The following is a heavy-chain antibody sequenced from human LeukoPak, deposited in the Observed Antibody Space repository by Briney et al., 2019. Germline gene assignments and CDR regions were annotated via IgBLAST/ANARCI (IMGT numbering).Heavy chain of an antibody. D-gene: IGHD3-22*01. CDR1: GGSISSGDYY. J-gene: IGHJ4*02. CDR2: IYYSGST. Sequence: PSETLSLTCTVSGGSISSGDYYWRWIRQPPGKGLEWIGYIYYSGSTYYNPSLKSRVTISVDTSKNQFSLKLSSVTAADTAVYYCARGRRDPYYYDSSRGGFDYWGQGTLVTVSS. V-gene: IGHV4-30-4*01. CDR3: ARGRRDPYYYDSSRGGFDY.